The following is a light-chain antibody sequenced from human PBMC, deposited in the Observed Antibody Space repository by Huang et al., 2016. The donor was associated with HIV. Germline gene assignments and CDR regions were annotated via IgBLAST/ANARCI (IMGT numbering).Light chain of an antibody. CDR2: DAS. V-gene: IGKV3-11*01. CDR3: QERTSWPPFT. J-gene: IGKJ3*01. CDR1: QSVGSY. Sequence: EVVLTQSPATLSLSPGERATLSCRATQSVGSYLAWYQQKPGQAPRLLIFDASNRATGSPVRLSGSGSGTDFTLTISSLEPEDFAVYYCQERTSWPPFTFGPGTKVDIK.